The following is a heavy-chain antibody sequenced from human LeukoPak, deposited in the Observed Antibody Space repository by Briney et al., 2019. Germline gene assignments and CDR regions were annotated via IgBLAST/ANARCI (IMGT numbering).Heavy chain of an antibody. V-gene: IGHV4-4*09. CDR3: ARGDDLLTGSYDWFNP. D-gene: IGHD3-9*01. CDR1: GVSMNNNY. J-gene: IGHJ5*02. CDR2: MSFSGSA. Sequence: SETLSLTCAVSGVSMNNNYWAWIRQSPGGKLEWIGYMSFSGSATYSPSLNSRVSISVDSSKNQFSLDLTSLTAADTAVYYCARGDDLLTGSYDWFNPWGQGTLVIVSS.